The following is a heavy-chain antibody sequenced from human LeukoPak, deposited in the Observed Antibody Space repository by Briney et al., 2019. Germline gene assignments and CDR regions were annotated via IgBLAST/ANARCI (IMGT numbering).Heavy chain of an antibody. V-gene: IGHV4-30-4*07. J-gene: IGHJ6*03. CDR1: GGSMSSGPYS. D-gene: IGHD4-17*01. CDR3: ARAVTSGYFYYLYMDV. CDR2: IYDSGSS. Sequence: SETLSLTCAVSGGSMSSGPYSWSWIRQPPGKGLEWIGYIYDSGSSYYKSSLKSRVSISLDMSKNQFSLRLSSVTAADTAVYFCARAVTSGYFYYLYMDVWGKGTTVTV.